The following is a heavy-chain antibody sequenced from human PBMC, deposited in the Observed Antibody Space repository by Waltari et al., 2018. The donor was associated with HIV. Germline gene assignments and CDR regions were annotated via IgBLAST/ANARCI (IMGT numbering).Heavy chain of an antibody. CDR3: AREGGGDYGELPGWFDP. Sequence: QVQLVQSGAEVKKPGSSVKVSCKASGGTLSSYAIRWVRPPPGQGLEWMGRIIPILGIANYAQKFQGRVTITADKSTSTAYMELSSLRSEDTAVYYCAREGGGDYGELPGWFDPWGQGTLVTVSS. CDR2: IIPILGIA. CDR1: GGTLSSYA. V-gene: IGHV1-69*04. J-gene: IGHJ5*02. D-gene: IGHD4-17*01.